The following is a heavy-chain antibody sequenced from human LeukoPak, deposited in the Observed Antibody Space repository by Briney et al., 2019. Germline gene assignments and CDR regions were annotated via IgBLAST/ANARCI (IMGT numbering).Heavy chain of an antibody. D-gene: IGHD4-23*01. CDR2: ISHSGSI. J-gene: IGHJ3*02. CDR3: ARIRNYGGI. V-gene: IGHV4-34*01. Sequence: SETLSLTCAVYGGSLSGYYWSWIRQPPGKGPEWIGEISHSGSIDYNPSLKSRVTISVDTSKNQFSLNLNSVTAADTAVYYCARIRNYGGIWGQGTMVTVS. CDR1: GGSLSGYY.